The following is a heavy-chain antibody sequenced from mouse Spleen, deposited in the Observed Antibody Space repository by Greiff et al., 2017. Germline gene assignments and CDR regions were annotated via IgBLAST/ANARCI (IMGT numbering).Heavy chain of an antibody. CDR2: INYDGSST. J-gene: IGHJ1*03. CDR1: GFTFSDYY. V-gene: IGHV5-16*01. D-gene: IGHD1-1*01. CDR3: ARYYYGSRQGYFDV. Sequence: EVKLVESEGGLVQPGSSMKLSCTASGFTFSDYYMAWVRQVPEKGLEWVANINYDGSSTYYLDSLKSRFIISRDNAKNILYLQMSSLKSEDTATYYCARYYYGSRQGYFDVWGTGTTVTVSS.